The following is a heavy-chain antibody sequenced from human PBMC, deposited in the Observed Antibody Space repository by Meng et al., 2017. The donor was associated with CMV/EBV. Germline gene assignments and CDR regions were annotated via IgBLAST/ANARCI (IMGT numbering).Heavy chain of an antibody. CDR1: GFTFSSYS. CDR2: ISWNSGSI. J-gene: IGHJ6*02. Sequence: GGSLRLSCAASGFTFSSYSMNWVRQAPGKGLEWVSGISWNSGSIGYADSVKGRFTISRDNAKNSLYLQMNSLRAEDTALYYCAKDIKKADYYGSGFYGMDVWGQGTTVTVSS. D-gene: IGHD3-10*01. CDR3: AKDIKKADYYGSGFYGMDV. V-gene: IGHV3-9*01.